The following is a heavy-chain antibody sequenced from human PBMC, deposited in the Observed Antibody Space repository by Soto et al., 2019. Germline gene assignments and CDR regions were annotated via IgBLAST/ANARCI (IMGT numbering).Heavy chain of an antibody. CDR3: ARGLGTHDYYRMDD. CDR2: MNPNSGNT. D-gene: IGHD1-7*01. Sequence: QVQLVQSGAEVKKPGSSVKVSCKASGYTFTSYDINWVRQATGQGLEWMGWMNPNSGNTGYAQKFQGRVTXXKXTXXSTAYMELSSLRSEDTAVYYCARGLGTHDYYRMDDWGQGTTVTVSS. V-gene: IGHV1-8*01. J-gene: IGHJ6*02. CDR1: GYTFTSYD.